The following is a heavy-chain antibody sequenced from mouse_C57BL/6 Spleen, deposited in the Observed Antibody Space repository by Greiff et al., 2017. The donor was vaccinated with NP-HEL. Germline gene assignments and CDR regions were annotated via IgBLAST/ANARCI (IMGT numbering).Heavy chain of an antibody. V-gene: IGHV7-3*01. CDR2: IRNKANGYTT. J-gene: IGHJ1*03. CDR1: GFTFTDYY. CDR3: ARSSNWDPWYFDV. D-gene: IGHD4-1*01. Sequence: EVMLVESGGGLVQPGGSLSLSCAASGFTFTDYYMSWVRQPPGKALEWLGFIRNKANGYTTEYSASVKGRFTISRDNSQSILYLQMNALRAEDSATYYCARSSNWDPWYFDVWGTGTTVTVSS.